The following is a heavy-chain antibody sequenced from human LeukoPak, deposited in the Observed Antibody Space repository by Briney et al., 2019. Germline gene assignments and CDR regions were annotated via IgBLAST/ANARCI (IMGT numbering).Heavy chain of an antibody. V-gene: IGHV3-33*01. CDR1: GFTFSDYG. CDR3: ARDLKSGYMDS. D-gene: IGHD3-3*01. CDR2: IYSDGSNK. Sequence: PGKSLRLSCAASGFTFSDYGIHWVRQAPGKGLEWVGVIYSDGSNKYFIDSVKGRFTISRDDSKNTVFQQMNSLRVDDTSVYYCARDLKSGYMDSWGQGTLVTVSS. J-gene: IGHJ4*02.